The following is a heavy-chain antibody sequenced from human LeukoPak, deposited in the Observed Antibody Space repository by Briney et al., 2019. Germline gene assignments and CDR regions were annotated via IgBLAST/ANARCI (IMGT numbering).Heavy chain of an antibody. V-gene: IGHV1-2*02. CDR2: INPNSGGT. Sequence: ASVKVSCKASGYTFTGYYMHWVRQASGQGLEWMGWINPNSGGTNYAQKFQGRVTMTRDTSISTAYMELSRLRSDDTAVYYCASGGRHSSSWYPVNYWGQGTLVTVSS. D-gene: IGHD6-13*01. CDR3: ASGGRHSSSWYPVNY. J-gene: IGHJ4*02. CDR1: GYTFTGYY.